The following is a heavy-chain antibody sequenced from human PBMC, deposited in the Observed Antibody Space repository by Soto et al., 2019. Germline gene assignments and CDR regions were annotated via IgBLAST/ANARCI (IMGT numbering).Heavy chain of an antibody. J-gene: IGHJ6*03. D-gene: IGHD2-2*01. CDR1: GFPFSGSA. CDR2: IRSEAHNYAT. Sequence: EVRLVESGGGLVQPGGSLKLSCTASGFPFSGSALHWVRQASGEGLQWVGRIRSEAHNYATSYSASVKGRFTISRDDSQNAAYLHLGSLKTEDTAVYYSTANEVVPAANSYSYMDDWGKGASVTVSS. CDR3: TANEVVPAANSYSYMDD. V-gene: IGHV3-73*01.